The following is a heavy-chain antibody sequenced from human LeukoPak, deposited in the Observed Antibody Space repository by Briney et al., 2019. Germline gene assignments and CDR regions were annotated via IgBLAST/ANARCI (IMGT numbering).Heavy chain of an antibody. CDR2: IKSKTDGGTT. V-gene: IGHV3-15*01. Sequence: GGSLGLSCAASGFTFSNAWMSWVRQAPGKGLEWVGRIKSKTDGGTTDYAAPVKGRFTISRDDSKNTLYLQMNSLKTEDTAVYYCTTATYDFWSGPNDYWGQGTLVTVSS. CDR3: TTATYDFWSGPNDY. J-gene: IGHJ4*02. D-gene: IGHD3-3*01. CDR1: GFTFSNAW.